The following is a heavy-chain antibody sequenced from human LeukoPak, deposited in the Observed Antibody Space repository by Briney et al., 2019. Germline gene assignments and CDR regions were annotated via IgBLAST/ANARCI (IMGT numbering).Heavy chain of an antibody. Sequence: PSETLSLTCSVSGASINSYWWSWIRQPPGRGLEWIAYIHHSGGTNYNPSLKSRVTISLDTSKNQVSLMLTSVTAADTAVYYCARRTIAALLRWGQGTLVTVSS. CDR3: ARRTIAALLR. J-gene: IGHJ4*02. D-gene: IGHD6-25*01. CDR1: GASINSYW. V-gene: IGHV4-59*08. CDR2: IHHSGGT.